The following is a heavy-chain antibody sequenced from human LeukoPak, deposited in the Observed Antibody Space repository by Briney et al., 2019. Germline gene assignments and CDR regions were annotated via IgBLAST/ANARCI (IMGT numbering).Heavy chain of an antibody. CDR1: GFSFSVYW. D-gene: IGHD5-18*01. J-gene: IGHJ4*02. Sequence: GGSLRLSCTASGFSFSVYWMTWVRQPPGNGLEWVANINQDGGETFYVDSVRGRFTISRDNAKNSLYLQMDSLRADDTAVYYCARFPRILDYWGQGTLVTVSS. CDR3: ARFPRILDY. V-gene: IGHV3-7*04. CDR2: INQDGGET.